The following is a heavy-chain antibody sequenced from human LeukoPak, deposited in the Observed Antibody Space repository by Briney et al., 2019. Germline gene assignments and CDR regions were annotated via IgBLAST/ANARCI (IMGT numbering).Heavy chain of an antibody. CDR3: PLLWFGELNIHWFDR. Sequence: ASVKVSCKVSGYTLTELSMHWVRQAPGKGREWMGGFDPEDGETIYAQKFQGRVTMTEDTSTDTAYMERSSLRSEDTAVYYCPLLWFGELNIHWFDRWGQGTLVTVSS. D-gene: IGHD3-10*01. V-gene: IGHV1-24*01. CDR1: GYTLTELS. CDR2: FDPEDGET. J-gene: IGHJ5*02.